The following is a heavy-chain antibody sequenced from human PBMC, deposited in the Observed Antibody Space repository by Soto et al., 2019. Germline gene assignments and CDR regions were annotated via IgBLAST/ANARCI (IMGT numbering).Heavy chain of an antibody. CDR2: ISSDGSNR. CDR3: AKDHHYDGRGLVYYYGMDV. D-gene: IGHD3-22*01. Sequence: GSLRLSCAASGFTFSNYGMHWVRQAPGMGLEWVTVISSDGSNRYYVDSVKGRFTISRDNSKNTLYLQMDSLRGEDTAVYFCAKDHHYDGRGLVYYYGMDVWGQGTTVTVSS. V-gene: IGHV3-30*18. J-gene: IGHJ6*02. CDR1: GFTFSNYG.